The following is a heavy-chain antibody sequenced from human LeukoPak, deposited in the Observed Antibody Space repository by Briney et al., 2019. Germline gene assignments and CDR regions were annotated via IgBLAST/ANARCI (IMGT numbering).Heavy chain of an antibody. D-gene: IGHD2-15*01. V-gene: IGHV3-23*01. CDR2: ISGSGGST. CDR1: GFTFSSYA. CDR3: AKDRPLSIVVVVAADRTGPTVKPY. Sequence: GGSLRLSCAASGFTFSSYAMSWVRQAPGKGLGWVSAISGSGGSTYYADSVKGRLTISRDNSKNTLYLQMNSLRAEDTPVYYCAKDRPLSIVVVVAADRTGPTVKPYWGQGTLVTVSS. J-gene: IGHJ4*02.